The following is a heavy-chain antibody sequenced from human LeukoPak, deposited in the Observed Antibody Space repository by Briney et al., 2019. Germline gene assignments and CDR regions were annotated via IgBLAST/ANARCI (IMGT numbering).Heavy chain of an antibody. D-gene: IGHD3-16*01. CDR2: INHSGST. J-gene: IGHJ4*02. V-gene: IGHV4-34*01. CDR3: ARALGAQYGSFFDY. CDR1: GGSFSGYY. Sequence: SEILSLTCAVYGGSFSGYYWSWICQPPGKGLEWIGEINHSGSTNYNPSLKSRVTISVDTSKNQFSLKLSSVTAADTAAYYCARALGAQYGSFFDYWGQGTLVTVSS.